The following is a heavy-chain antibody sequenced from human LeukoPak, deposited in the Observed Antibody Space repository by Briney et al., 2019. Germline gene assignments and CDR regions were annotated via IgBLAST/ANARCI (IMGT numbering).Heavy chain of an antibody. J-gene: IGHJ4*02. Sequence: GGSLRLSCAASGFTFSSYWMHWVRQAPGKGLVWVSRINIDGSSTYYADSVKGRFTISRDNAKNTLFLQMNSLRAEDTAVYYCGRAKNSWSDSVPDCWGQGTLVTVSS. CDR2: INIDGSST. D-gene: IGHD3-22*01. V-gene: IGHV3-74*01. CDR1: GFTFSSYW. CDR3: GRAKNSWSDSVPDC.